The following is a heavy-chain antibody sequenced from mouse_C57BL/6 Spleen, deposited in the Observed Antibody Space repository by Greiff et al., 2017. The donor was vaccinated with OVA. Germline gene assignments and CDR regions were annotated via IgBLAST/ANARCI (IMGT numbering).Heavy chain of an antibody. CDR3: ARGSNYDWYFDV. Sequence: VQLQQSGPELVKPGDSVKISCKASGYSFTGYFMNWVMQSHGKSLEWIGLINPYNGDTFYNQKFKGKATLTVDKSSSTAHMELRSRTSEDSAVYYCARGSNYDWYFDVWGTGTTVTVSS. V-gene: IGHV1-20*01. D-gene: IGHD2-5*01. CDR2: INPYNGDT. J-gene: IGHJ1*03. CDR1: GYSFTGYF.